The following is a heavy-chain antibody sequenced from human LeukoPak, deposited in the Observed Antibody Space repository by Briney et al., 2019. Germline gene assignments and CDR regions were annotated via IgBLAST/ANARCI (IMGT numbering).Heavy chain of an antibody. CDR3: ARHETSSSWTSSFDY. J-gene: IGHJ4*02. D-gene: IGHD6-13*01. CDR2: IYYSGST. Sequence: SETLSLTCTVSGGFISSYYWSWIRQPPGKGLEWIGYIYYSGSTNYNPSLKSRVTISVDTSKNQFSLKLTSVTAADTAVYYCARHETSSSWTSSFDYWGQGTLVTVSS. V-gene: IGHV4-59*08. CDR1: GGFISSYY.